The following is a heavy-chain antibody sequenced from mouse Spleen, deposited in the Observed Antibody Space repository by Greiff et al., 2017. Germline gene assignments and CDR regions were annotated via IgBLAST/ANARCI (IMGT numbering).Heavy chain of an antibody. J-gene: IGHJ2*01. CDR2: IDPSDSYT. V-gene: IGHV1-69*01. D-gene: IGHD4-1*01. CDR3: APLTGTGFDY. CDR1: GYTFTSYW. Sequence: VQLQQPGAELVMPGASVKLSCKASGYTFTSYWMHWVKQRPGQGLEWIGEIDPSDSYTNYNQKFKGKATLTVDKSSSTAYMQLSSLTSEDSAVYYCAPLTGTGFDYWGQGTTLTVSS.